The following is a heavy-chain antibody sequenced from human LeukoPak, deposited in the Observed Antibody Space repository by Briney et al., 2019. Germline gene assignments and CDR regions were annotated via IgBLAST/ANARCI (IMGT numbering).Heavy chain of an antibody. J-gene: IGHJ4*02. Sequence: SETLSLTCAVSGGSISSNNWWGWVRQPPGKGLEWIGEIYHSGSPNYNPSLKSRVTISVDKSRNHFSLNLSSVTAADTGVYYCARVNINNWHSCDYWGQGTLVTVSS. CDR2: IYHSGSP. V-gene: IGHV4-4*02. D-gene: IGHD1-1*01. CDR1: GGSISSNNW. CDR3: ARVNINNWHSCDY.